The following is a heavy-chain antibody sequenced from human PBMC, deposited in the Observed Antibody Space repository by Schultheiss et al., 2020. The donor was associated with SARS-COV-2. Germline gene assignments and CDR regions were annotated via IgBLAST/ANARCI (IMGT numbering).Heavy chain of an antibody. D-gene: IGHD3-10*01. J-gene: IGHJ4*02. CDR2: MNPNSGNT. CDR3: VSVWFGELSSVGDADY. CDR1: GYTFTSYD. Sequence: ASVKVSCKASGYTFTSYDINWVRQATGQGLEWMGWMNPNSGNTGYAQKFQGRVTMTRNTSISTAYMELSSLRSEDTAVYYCVSVWFGELSSVGDADYWGQGTLVTVSS. V-gene: IGHV1-8*01.